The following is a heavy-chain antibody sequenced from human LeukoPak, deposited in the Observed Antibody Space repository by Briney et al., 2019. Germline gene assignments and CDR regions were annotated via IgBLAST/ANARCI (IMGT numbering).Heavy chain of an antibody. Sequence: SETLSLTCAVYGGSFSGYYWSWIRQPAGKGLEWIGRIYTSGSTNYNPSLKSRVTMSVDTSKNQFSLKLSSVTAADTAVYYCARFAQNYPYAFDIWGQGTMVTVSS. V-gene: IGHV4-59*10. CDR3: ARFAQNYPYAFDI. J-gene: IGHJ3*02. CDR2: IYTSGST. D-gene: IGHD3-10*01. CDR1: GGSFSGYY.